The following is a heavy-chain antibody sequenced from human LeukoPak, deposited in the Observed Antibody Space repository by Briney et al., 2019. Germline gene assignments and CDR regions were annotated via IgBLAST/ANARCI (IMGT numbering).Heavy chain of an antibody. CDR1: GYTFTSYG. CDR2: ISAYNGNT. CDR3: ARYYDILTGYSHPFDY. J-gene: IGHJ4*02. Sequence: ASVKVSCKASGYTFTSYGISWVRQAPGQGLEWMGWISAYNGNTNYAQKLQGRVTMTTDTSTSTAYMELRSLRSDDTAVYYCARYYDILTGYSHPFDYWGQGTLVTVSS. V-gene: IGHV1-18*01. D-gene: IGHD3-9*01.